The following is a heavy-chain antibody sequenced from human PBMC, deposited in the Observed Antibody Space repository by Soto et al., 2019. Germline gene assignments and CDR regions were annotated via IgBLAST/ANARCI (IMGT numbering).Heavy chain of an antibody. CDR1: GDSISSLY. D-gene: IGHD6-19*01. CDR3: AKSLWDTSGWKTDY. V-gene: IGHV4-59*01. CDR2: IYYSGCI. Sequence: QVQLQESGPGLVKPSETLSLTCTVSGDSISSLYWSWIRQPPGKGLEWIGYIYYSGCINYNPSLKSRVTISVDPSKNQFSLRLSSVTAADTAVYYCAKSLWDTSGWKTDYWGQGTLVTVSS. J-gene: IGHJ4*02.